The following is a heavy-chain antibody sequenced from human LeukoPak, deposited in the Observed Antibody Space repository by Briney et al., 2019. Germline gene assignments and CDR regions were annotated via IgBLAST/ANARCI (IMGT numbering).Heavy chain of an antibody. CDR2: MNWNGGST. CDR1: GFTFDDYG. V-gene: IGHV3-20*04. Sequence: PGGSLRLSCAASGFTFDDYGMSWVRQAPGKGLEWVSGMNWNGGSTGYADSVKGRFTISRDNAKNSLYLQMNSLRAEDTALYYCARSPSNRITIFGVVRALYYYYYMDVWGKGTTVTVSS. CDR3: ARSPSNRITIFGVVRALYYYYYMDV. J-gene: IGHJ6*03. D-gene: IGHD3-3*01.